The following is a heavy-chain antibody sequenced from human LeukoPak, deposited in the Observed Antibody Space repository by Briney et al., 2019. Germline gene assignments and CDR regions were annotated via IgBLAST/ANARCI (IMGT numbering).Heavy chain of an antibody. V-gene: IGHV3-66*01. Sequence: GRSLRLSCAASGFPVSSNYMNWVRQAPRKGREWVSVIYRGGNTYYADSVKGRFTISRDNSKNTLYLQMNSLRAEDTAVYYCARLWFGELAFDYWGQGTLVTVSS. CDR1: GFPVSSNY. CDR3: ARLWFGELAFDY. CDR2: IYRGGNT. D-gene: IGHD3-10*01. J-gene: IGHJ4*02.